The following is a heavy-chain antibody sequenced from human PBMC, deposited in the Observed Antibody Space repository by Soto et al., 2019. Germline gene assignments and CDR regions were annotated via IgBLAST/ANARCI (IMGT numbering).Heavy chain of an antibody. Sequence: GGSLRLSCAASGFTFNTYGMHWVGQAPGKGLEWVAVISYDGSEKYYVDSVKGRFTISKDNSKNTLYLQMNSLRPEDTAVYYCAKSPNFYCSSPNCYKYYFDHWGQGTRVTVSS. J-gene: IGHJ4*02. V-gene: IGHV3-30*18. CDR1: GFTFNTYG. D-gene: IGHD2-2*02. CDR2: ISYDGSEK. CDR3: AKSPNFYCSSPNCYKYYFDH.